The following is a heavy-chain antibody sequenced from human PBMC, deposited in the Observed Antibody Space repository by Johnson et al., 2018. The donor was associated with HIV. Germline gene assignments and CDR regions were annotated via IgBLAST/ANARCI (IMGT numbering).Heavy chain of an antibody. D-gene: IGHD2-2*01. CDR3: ARVPAADDAFDI. J-gene: IGHJ3*02. CDR2: IGTAGDT. CDR1: GFTFSSYD. Sequence: VQLVESGGGVVQPGRSLRLSCAASGFTFSSYDMHWVRQATGKGLEWVSAIGTAGDTYYPGSVKGRFTISRENAKNSLYLQMNSLRAGDTAVYYCARVPAADDAFDIWGQGTMVTVSS. V-gene: IGHV3-13*01.